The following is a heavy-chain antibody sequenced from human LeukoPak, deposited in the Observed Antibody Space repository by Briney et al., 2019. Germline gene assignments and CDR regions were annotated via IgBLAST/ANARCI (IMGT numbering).Heavy chain of an antibody. V-gene: IGHV4-39*01. CDR3: AGQGGYSYGPFFDY. CDR1: GGSISSSSYY. J-gene: IGHJ4*02. CDR2: IYYSGST. Sequence: SETLSLTCTVSGGSISSSSYYWGWIRQPPGKGLEWIGSIYYSGSTYYNPSLKSRVTISVDTSKNQFSLKLSSVTAADTAVYYCAGQGGYSYGPFFDYWGQGTLVTVSS. D-gene: IGHD5-18*01.